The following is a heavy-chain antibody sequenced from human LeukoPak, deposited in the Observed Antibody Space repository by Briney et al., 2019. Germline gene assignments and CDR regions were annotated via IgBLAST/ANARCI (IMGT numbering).Heavy chain of an antibody. Sequence: TGGSLRLSCAASGFRFNGYAMHWVRQPPGTGLEWVAVISMDGSQQYYADSVKGRFTISRDNSKNTLYLRMNSLRSEDTSVYYCAREVYSYALDALDLWGQGTMVTVSS. CDR2: ISMDGSQQ. J-gene: IGHJ3*01. D-gene: IGHD2-2*01. V-gene: IGHV3-30*04. CDR1: GFRFNGYA. CDR3: AREVYSYALDALDL.